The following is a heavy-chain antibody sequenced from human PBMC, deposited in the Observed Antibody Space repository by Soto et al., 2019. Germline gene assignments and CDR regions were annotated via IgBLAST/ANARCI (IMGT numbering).Heavy chain of an antibody. Sequence: SETLSLTCAVSGGSISGSDYYWGWLRQSPGKGPEWIGSVFYTGFTSYYPSLESRVSVSVDTSKNQFSLKVSGVSAADTAVYYCATSQXXXNWNYFDHWGQGALVTVSS. CDR3: ATSQXXXNWNYFDH. CDR2: VFYTGFT. V-gene: IGHV4-39*01. D-gene: IGHD1-1*01. CDR1: GGSISGSDYY. J-gene: IGHJ4*02.